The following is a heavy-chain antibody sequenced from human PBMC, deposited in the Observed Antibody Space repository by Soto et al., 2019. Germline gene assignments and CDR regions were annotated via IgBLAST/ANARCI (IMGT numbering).Heavy chain of an antibody. J-gene: IGHJ6*02. CDR3: ARRIAAAGTYYYYGMDV. Sequence: HGESLKISCKGSGYSFTSYWIGWVRQMPGKGLEWMGIIYPGDSDTRYSPSFQGQVTISADKSISTAYLQWSSLKASDTAMYYCARRIAAAGTYYYYGMDVWGQGTTVTVSS. D-gene: IGHD6-13*01. V-gene: IGHV5-51*01. CDR2: IYPGDSDT. CDR1: GYSFTSYW.